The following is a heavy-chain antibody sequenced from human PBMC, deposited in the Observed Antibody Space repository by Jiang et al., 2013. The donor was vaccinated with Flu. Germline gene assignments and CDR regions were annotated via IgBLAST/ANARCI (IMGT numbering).Heavy chain of an antibody. D-gene: IGHD3-22*01. CDR3: ARYYDNTGGYFDS. Sequence: QTLSLTCAISRDSVSTNSAAWNWIRQSPSRGLEWLGRTYYRSKWYLDYAVSVKSRITFKPDTSKNQLSLQLTSVTPEDTAVYYCARYYDNTGGYFDSWGQGTPVTVSS. CDR2: TYYRSKWYL. V-gene: IGHV6-1*01. CDR1: RDSVSTNSAA. J-gene: IGHJ4*02.